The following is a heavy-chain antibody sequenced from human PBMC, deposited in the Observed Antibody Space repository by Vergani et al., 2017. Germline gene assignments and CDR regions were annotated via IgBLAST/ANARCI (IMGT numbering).Heavy chain of an antibody. CDR3: AKDHYXFWSGYPNLSPFDL. CDR2: ISWNSGSI. D-gene: IGHD3-3*01. CDR1: GFTFDDYA. Sequence: EVQLVESGGGLVQPGRSLRLSCAASGFTFDDYAMHWVRQAPGKGLEWVSGISWNSGSIGYVDSVKGRFTISRDNAKNSLYLQMNSLRAEDTALYYCAKDHYXFWSGYPNLSPFDLWGRGTLVTVSS. V-gene: IGHV3-9*01. J-gene: IGHJ2*01.